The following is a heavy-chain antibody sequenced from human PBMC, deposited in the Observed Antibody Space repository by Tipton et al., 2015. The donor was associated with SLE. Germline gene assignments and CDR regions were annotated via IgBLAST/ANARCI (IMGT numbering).Heavy chain of an antibody. Sequence: TLSLTCTVSGGSINTYFWSWIRQPPGKGLEWIGYVYGSGSTHYNPSLTSRVTMSVDTSKNQFSLRLTSVTAADTGVYYCARLEDPCGIFGVPKGWFDPWGQGTLVTVSS. CDR3: ARLEDPCGIFGVPKGWFDP. D-gene: IGHD3-3*01. CDR1: GGSINTYF. V-gene: IGHV4-59*01. J-gene: IGHJ5*02. CDR2: VYGSGST.